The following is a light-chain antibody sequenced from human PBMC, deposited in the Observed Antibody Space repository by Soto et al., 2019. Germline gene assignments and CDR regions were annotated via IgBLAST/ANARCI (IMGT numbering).Light chain of an antibody. CDR2: GNS. CDR3: QSYDSSLSGWV. CDR1: SSNIGAGYD. Sequence: QSALTQPPSVSGAPGQRGTISCTGSSSNIGAGYDVHWYQQLPGTAPKLLIYGNSNRPSGVPDRFSGSKSGTSASLAITGLQAEDEADYYCQSYDSSLSGWVFGTGTKVTVL. V-gene: IGLV1-40*01. J-gene: IGLJ1*01.